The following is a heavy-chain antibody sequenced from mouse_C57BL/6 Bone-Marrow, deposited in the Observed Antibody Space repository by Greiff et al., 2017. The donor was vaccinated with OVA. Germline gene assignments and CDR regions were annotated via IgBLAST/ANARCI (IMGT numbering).Heavy chain of an antibody. J-gene: IGHJ1*03. V-gene: IGHV1-20*01. CDR1: GYSFTGYF. CDR2: INPYNGDT. Sequence: EVQLQQSGPELVKPGDSVKISCKASGYSFTGYFMNWVMQSHGKSLEWIGRINPYNGDTFYNQKFKGKATLTVDKSSSTAHMELRSLTSEDSAVYYCARAAYDGYYAWYFDVWGTGTTVTVSS. CDR3: ARAAYDGYYAWYFDV. D-gene: IGHD2-3*01.